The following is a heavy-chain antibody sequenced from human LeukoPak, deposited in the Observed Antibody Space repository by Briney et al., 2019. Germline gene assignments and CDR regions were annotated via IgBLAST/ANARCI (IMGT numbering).Heavy chain of an antibody. D-gene: IGHD3-3*01. J-gene: IGHJ6*02. CDR1: GFTFSDYY. CDR3: AKDGSITIFGVVKSYYYYYGMDV. CDR2: ISGSGGST. Sequence: GGSLRLSCAASGFTFSDYYMSWIRQAPGKGLEWVSAISGSGGSTYYADSVKGRFTISRDNSKNTLYLQMNSLRAEDTAVYYCAKDGSITIFGVVKSYYYYYGMDVWGQGTTVTVSS. V-gene: IGHV3-23*01.